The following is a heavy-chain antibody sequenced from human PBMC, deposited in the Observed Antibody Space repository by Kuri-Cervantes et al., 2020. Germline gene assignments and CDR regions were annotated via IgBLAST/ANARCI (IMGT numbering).Heavy chain of an antibody. CDR1: GGSISSYY. Sequence: SETLSLTCTVSGGSISSYYWSWIRQPAGKGLEWIGRIYTSGSTNYNPSLKSRVTMSVDTSKNQFSLKLSSVTAADTAVYYCARDPLELFGGNSEAHFDYWGQGTLVTVSS. V-gene: IGHV4-4*07. CDR2: IYTSGST. J-gene: IGHJ4*02. D-gene: IGHD4-23*01. CDR3: ARDPLELFGGNSEAHFDY.